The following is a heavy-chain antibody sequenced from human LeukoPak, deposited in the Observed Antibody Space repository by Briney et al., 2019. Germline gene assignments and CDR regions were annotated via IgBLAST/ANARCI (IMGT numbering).Heavy chain of an antibody. J-gene: IGHJ4*02. CDR2: IWYDGSNK. CDR1: GFTFSNYG. V-gene: IGHV3-33*06. D-gene: IGHD3-10*01. CDR3: AKAPTLLWFGELLLPY. Sequence: GRSLRLSCAASGFTFSNYGMHWVRQAPGKGLEWVAVIWYDGSNKYYADSVKGRFTISRGNSKNTLYLQMNSLRAEDTAVYYCAKAPTLLWFGELLLPYWGQGTLVTVSS.